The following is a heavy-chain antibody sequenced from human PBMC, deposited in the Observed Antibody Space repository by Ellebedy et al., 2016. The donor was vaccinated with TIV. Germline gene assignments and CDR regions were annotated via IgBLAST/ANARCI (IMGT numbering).Heavy chain of an antibody. CDR2: ISGSSSLT. D-gene: IGHD6-19*01. CDR1: GFTFSDYF. CDR3: ARGGGSSGWYGFDY. V-gene: IGHV3-11*06. Sequence: PGGSLRLSCVASGFTFSDYFMSWIRQAPGKGLEWVSYISGSSSLTSYADSVRGRFTISRDNAKNSLYLQMNYLRAEDPTMYYCARGGGSSGWYGFDYWGQGTLV. J-gene: IGHJ4*02.